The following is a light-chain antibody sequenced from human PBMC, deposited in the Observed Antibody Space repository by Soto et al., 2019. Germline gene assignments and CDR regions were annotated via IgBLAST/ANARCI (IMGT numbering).Light chain of an antibody. CDR3: SSYTSSATYV. Sequence: QSFLREPASVSGSPGHSVTISCTGTSRDVGGYNYVSWHQLHPGKAPKLMLYEVSNRPSGVSNRFSGSKSGNTASLTISGLQAEDEADYYCSSYTSSATYVFGTGTKVTVL. CDR2: EVS. CDR1: SRDVGGYNY. V-gene: IGLV2-14*01. J-gene: IGLJ1*01.